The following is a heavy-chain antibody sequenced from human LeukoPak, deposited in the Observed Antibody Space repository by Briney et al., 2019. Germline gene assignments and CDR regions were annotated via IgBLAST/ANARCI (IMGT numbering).Heavy chain of an antibody. V-gene: IGHV5-51*01. J-gene: IGHJ3*02. D-gene: IGHD3-3*01. CDR1: GYSFTSYW. Sequence: GESLKISCKGSGYSFTSYWIGWVRQMPGKGLEWMGIIYPGDSDTRYSPSFQGQVTISADKSISTAYLQWSSLKASDTAMYYCARRGVGYDFWSGYSDAFDIWAKGQWSPSLQ. CDR3: ARRGVGYDFWSGYSDAFDI. CDR2: IYPGDSDT.